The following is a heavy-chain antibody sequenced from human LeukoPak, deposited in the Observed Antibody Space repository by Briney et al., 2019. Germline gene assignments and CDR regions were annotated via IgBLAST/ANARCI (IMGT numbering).Heavy chain of an antibody. J-gene: IGHJ4*02. CDR3: ASAASINSDFWSGYYTS. Sequence: ASVKVSCKASGYTFTSYGISWVRQAPGQGLEWMGWISAYNGNTNYAQKLQGRVTMTTDTSTSTAYMELSSLRSEDTAVYYCASAASINSDFWSGYYTSWGQGTLVTVSS. D-gene: IGHD3-3*01. V-gene: IGHV1-18*01. CDR1: GYTFTSYG. CDR2: ISAYNGNT.